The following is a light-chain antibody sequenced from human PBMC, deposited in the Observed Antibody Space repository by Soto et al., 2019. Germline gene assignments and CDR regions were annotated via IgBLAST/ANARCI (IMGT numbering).Light chain of an antibody. CDR3: QLYGSSPLT. J-gene: IGKJ4*01. CDR2: GAS. V-gene: IGKV3-20*01. Sequence: EIVLTQSPGTLSLSPGERATLSCRASQSISNNYLAWYQQKPGQAPRLLIYGASSRATGIPDRFSGSGSGTDFTLTISRLEPEDFAVYYCQLYGSSPLTFGGGTNVEIK. CDR1: QSISNNY.